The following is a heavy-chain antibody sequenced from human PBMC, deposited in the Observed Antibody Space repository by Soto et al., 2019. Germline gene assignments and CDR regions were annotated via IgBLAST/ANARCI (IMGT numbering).Heavy chain of an antibody. Sequence: SVKVSCKASGGTFSSYTISWVRQAPGQGLEWMGRIIPILGIANYAQKFQGRVTITADKSTSTAYMELSSLRSEDTAVYYCARESQQLADGNWFDPWGQGTLVTVSS. CDR3: ARESQQLADGNWFDP. J-gene: IGHJ5*02. V-gene: IGHV1-69*04. D-gene: IGHD6-13*01. CDR2: IIPILGIA. CDR1: GGTFSSYT.